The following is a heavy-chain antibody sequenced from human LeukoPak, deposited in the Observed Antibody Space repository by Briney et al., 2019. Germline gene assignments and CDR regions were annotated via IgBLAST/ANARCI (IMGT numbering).Heavy chain of an antibody. CDR3: ARAGAGYCSSTSCAYDAFDI. CDR2: INHSGST. Sequence: SETLSLTCAVYGGSFSGYYWSWIRQPPGKGLEWIGEINHSGSTNYNPSLKSRVTISVDTSKNQFSLKLSSVTAADTAVYYCARAGAGYCSSTSCAYDAFDIWGQGTMVTVSS. J-gene: IGHJ3*02. V-gene: IGHV4-34*01. D-gene: IGHD2-2*01. CDR1: GGSFSGYY.